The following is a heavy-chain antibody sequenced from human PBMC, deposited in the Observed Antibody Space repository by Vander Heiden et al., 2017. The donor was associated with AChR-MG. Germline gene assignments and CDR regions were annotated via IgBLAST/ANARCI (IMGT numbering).Heavy chain of an antibody. CDR1: GFTFSSYS. CDR3: ARDRRLMNAFDI. V-gene: IGHV3-21*01. Sequence: EVQLVESGGGLVKPGGSLRLSCAASGFTFSSYSMNWVRQAPGKGLEWVSSISSSSSYIYYADSVKGRFTISRDNAKNSLYLQMNSLRAEDTAVYYCARDRRLMNAFDIWGQGTMVTVSS. CDR2: ISSSSSYI. J-gene: IGHJ3*02. D-gene: IGHD2-8*01.